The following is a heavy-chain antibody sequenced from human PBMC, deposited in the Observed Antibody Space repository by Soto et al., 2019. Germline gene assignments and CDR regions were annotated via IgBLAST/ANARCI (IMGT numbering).Heavy chain of an antibody. J-gene: IGHJ6*02. Sequence: EVQLLESGGGLVQPGESLRLSCAASGFIFSDYAMTWVRQAPGKGLEWVSGISGSGESIYYADSVEGRFTISRDNSKNTVYLQMNSLRGDDTAVYYCARDRHGSDWYTYYFYTLAVWGQGTTVTVSS. D-gene: IGHD6-13*01. CDR2: ISGSGESI. CDR3: ARDRHGSDWYTYYFYTLAV. V-gene: IGHV3-23*01. CDR1: GFIFSDYA.